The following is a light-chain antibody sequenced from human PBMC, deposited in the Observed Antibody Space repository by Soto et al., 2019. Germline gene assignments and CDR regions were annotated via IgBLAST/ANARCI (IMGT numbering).Light chain of an antibody. J-gene: IGLJ1*01. CDR2: SNN. CDR1: SSNIGSNT. V-gene: IGLV1-44*01. CDR3: AAWDDSLNGRV. Sequence: QSVLTQPPPASWTPGQRVTISCFGSSSNIGSNTVNWYQQLPGTAPKLLIYSNNQRPSGVPDRFSGSKSGTSASLAISGLQSEDEADYYCAAWDDSLNGRVFGTGTKVTVL.